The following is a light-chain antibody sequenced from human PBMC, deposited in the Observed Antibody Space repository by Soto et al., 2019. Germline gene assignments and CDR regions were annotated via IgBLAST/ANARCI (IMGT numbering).Light chain of an antibody. CDR3: QQYNSYSWT. V-gene: IGKV1-5*01. Sequence: DIQMTQSPSTLSASVGDRVTIPCRASQSISNWLAWYQQKPGKAPKLLIYDASSLESGVPSRFSGSGSGTEFTLTISSLQPDDFATHYCQQYNSYSWTFGQGTKVDIK. CDR2: DAS. CDR1: QSISNW. J-gene: IGKJ1*01.